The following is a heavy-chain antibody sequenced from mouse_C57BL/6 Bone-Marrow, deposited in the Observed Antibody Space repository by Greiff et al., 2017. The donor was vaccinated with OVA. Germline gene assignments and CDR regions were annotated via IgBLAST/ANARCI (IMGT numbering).Heavy chain of an antibody. V-gene: IGHV12-3*01. J-gene: IGHJ3*01. CDR3: AGDSQLRLRFAY. CDR2: ITHSGET. Sequence: QVQLKQSGPGLVKPSQSLFLTCSITGFPITSGYYWIWIRQSPGKPLEWMGYITHSGETFYNPSLQSPISITRETSKNQFFLQLNSVTTEDTAMYYCAGDSQLRLRFAYWGQGTLVTVSA. D-gene: IGHD3-2*02. CDR1: GFPITSGYY.